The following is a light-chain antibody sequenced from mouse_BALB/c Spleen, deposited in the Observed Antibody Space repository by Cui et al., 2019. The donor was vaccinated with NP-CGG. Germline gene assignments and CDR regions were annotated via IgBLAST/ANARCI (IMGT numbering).Light chain of an antibody. CDR3: ALWYSNHWV. J-gene: IGLJ1*01. Sequence: QSVVTHVSALTTSPGETVTLTCRSSTGAVTTSNYANWVQEKSDHLFTGLIGGTNNRAPGVPARFSGSLIGDKAALTIIGAQTEDEAIYFCALWYSNHWVFGGGTKLSVL. CDR2: GTN. CDR1: TGAVTTSNY. V-gene: IGLV1*01.